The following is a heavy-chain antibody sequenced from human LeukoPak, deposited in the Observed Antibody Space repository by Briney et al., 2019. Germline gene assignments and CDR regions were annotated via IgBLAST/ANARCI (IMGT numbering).Heavy chain of an antibody. D-gene: IGHD3-10*01. CDR2: ISSSSAYI. V-gene: IGHV3-21*01. J-gene: IGHJ4*02. CDR3: ARGYGSGSYIPGY. CDR1: GFTFSTYN. Sequence: AGGSLRLSCAASGFTFSTYNMNWVRQAPGKGLEWVSSISSSSAYIYYADSVKGRFTISRDDAKNSLYLQMNSLRAEDTAVYYCARGYGSGSYIPGYWGQGTLVTVSS.